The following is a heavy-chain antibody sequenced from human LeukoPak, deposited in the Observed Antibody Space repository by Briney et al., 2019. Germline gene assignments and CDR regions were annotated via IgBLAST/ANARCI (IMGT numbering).Heavy chain of an antibody. CDR2: IYYSGST. Sequence: PSQTLSLTCTVSGGSISSGGYYWSWIRQHPGKGLEWIGYIYYSGSTYYNPSLKSRVTISVDTSKNQFSLKLSSVTAADTAVYYCARGGWDYDSSGLPGYWGQGTLVTVSS. CDR1: GGSISSGGYY. CDR3: ARGGWDYDSSGLPGY. J-gene: IGHJ4*02. V-gene: IGHV4-31*03. D-gene: IGHD3-22*01.